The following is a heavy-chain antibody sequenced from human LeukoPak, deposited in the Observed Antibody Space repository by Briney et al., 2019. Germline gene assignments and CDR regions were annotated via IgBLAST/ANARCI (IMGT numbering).Heavy chain of an antibody. CDR2: INPSTGGT. J-gene: IGHJ5*02. CDR1: GYTFIGYY. Sequence: ASVKVSCKASGYTFIGYYMHWVRQAPGQGLEWMGRINPSTGGTNSAQKFQGRVTMTRDTSISTVYMELSSLRSEDTAVYYCARGMGYDYVWGSYRYELFDPWGQGTLVTVSS. CDR3: ARGMGYDYVWGSYRYELFDP. V-gene: IGHV1-2*06. D-gene: IGHD3-16*02.